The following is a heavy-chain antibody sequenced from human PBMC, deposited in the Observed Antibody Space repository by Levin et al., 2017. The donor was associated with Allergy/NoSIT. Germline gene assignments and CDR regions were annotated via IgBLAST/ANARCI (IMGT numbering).Heavy chain of an antibody. CDR3: ARGRATRLDN. Sequence: GESLKISCAASGFTFSHYHMNWVRLTPGKGLEWVSYISSSSSTIYYGDSVKGRFTISRDNAKNSLYLQMSSLRDEDTAVYYCARGRATRLDNWGQGTLVTVSS. V-gene: IGHV3-48*02. D-gene: IGHD6-6*01. CDR2: ISSSSSTI. J-gene: IGHJ4*02. CDR1: GFTFSHYH.